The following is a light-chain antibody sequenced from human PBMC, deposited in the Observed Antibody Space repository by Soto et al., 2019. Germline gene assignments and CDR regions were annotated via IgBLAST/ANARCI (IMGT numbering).Light chain of an antibody. CDR3: QQRRNWPKLS. J-gene: IGKJ4*01. CDR2: DAS. V-gene: IGKV3-11*01. CDR1: QTVGNS. Sequence: EIVLTQSPATLSLSPGERATLSCRASQTVGNSLAWYQQKPGQAPRLLIYDASNRATGIPVRFSGSGSGTDFTLAISSLQPEDFAVYFCQQRRNWPKLSFGGGTKVEIK.